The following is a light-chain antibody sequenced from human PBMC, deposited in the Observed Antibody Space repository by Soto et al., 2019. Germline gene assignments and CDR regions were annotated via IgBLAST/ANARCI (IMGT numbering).Light chain of an antibody. J-gene: IGKJ1*01. CDR2: GAS. Sequence: EIVLTQSPGTLSLYRGERATLSCRVSQTVNSIYFAWYQRKPGQAPRLLIYGASNRATGIPDRFSGSGSGTDFTLTISRLEAEDFGVYYCQQYDTSPRTFGQGTKVEIK. V-gene: IGKV3-20*01. CDR1: QTVNSIY. CDR3: QQYDTSPRT.